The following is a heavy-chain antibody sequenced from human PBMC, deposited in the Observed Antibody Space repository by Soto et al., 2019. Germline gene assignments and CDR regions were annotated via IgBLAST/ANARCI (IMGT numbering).Heavy chain of an antibody. J-gene: IGHJ6*03. D-gene: IGHD2-15*01. CDR3: AKNGCSYPACYPYYYYVDV. CDR2: LTVTGDSA. CDR1: GFRLSDSA. V-gene: IGHV3-23*01. Sequence: EVQLLESGGGLVQPGGSLRLSCAASGFRLSDSAVSWFRQAPGKGLEWVSSLTVTGDSAFYSDSEKGRFTISRDISKSTLYLQMNSLRAEDTAVYYCAKNGCSYPACYPYYYYVDVWGRGTTVIVSS.